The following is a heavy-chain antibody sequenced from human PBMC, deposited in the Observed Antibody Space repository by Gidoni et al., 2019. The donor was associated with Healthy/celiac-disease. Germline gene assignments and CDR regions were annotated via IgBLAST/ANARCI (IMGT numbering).Heavy chain of an antibody. D-gene: IGHD6-25*01. CDR2: ISYDGSNK. CDR3: AREDSSGLCFDI. V-gene: IGHV3-30-3*01. CDR1: GCTFSSYA. J-gene: IGHJ3*02. Sequence: QVQLVESEGGVVQPGRSLRLSCAASGCTFSSYAMHWVRQAPGKGLELVAVISYDGSNKYYADSVKGRFTISRDNSKNTLYLQMNSLRAEDTAVYYCAREDSSGLCFDIWGQGTMVTVSS.